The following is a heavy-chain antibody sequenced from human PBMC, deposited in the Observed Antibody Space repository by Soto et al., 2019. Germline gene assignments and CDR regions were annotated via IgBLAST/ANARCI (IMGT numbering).Heavy chain of an antibody. Sequence: QVQLQESGPGLVKPSQTLSLTCPVSGGSISSGGYYWSWIRQHPGKGLEWIGYIYYTGSTYYNPSLNGRVTISVDTSKNQFSLKLSSVTAADTAVYYCAGGGDSLDTPPGVYWGQGTLVTVSS. D-gene: IGHD2-21*02. CDR3: AGGGDSLDTPPGVY. CDR2: IYYTGST. CDR1: GGSISSGGYY. J-gene: IGHJ4*02. V-gene: IGHV4-31*03.